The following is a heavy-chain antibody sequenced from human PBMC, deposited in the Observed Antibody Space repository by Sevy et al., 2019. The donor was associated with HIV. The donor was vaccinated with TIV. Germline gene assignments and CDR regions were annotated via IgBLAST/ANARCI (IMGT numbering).Heavy chain of an antibody. Sequence: SETLSLTCTVSGDSISSYYWSWMRQPPGKGLEWIGYIHYSGSTNYDHSLKRRVTISVDTSKSQFSLNLNSVTAADTAVYFCARASGQSTSSRYFDFWGQGTLVTVSS. V-gene: IGHV4-59*01. D-gene: IGHD6-6*01. J-gene: IGHJ4*02. CDR3: ARASGQSTSSRYFDF. CDR1: GDSISSYY. CDR2: IHYSGST.